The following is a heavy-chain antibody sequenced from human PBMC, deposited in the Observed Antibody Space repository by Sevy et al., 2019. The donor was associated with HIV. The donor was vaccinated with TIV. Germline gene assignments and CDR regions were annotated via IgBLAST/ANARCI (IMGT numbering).Heavy chain of an antibody. J-gene: IGHJ6*03. V-gene: IGHV4-39*01. Sequence: SETLSLTCSVTGGSIRRGDYFWGWIRQSQGKGLEWIGSITDSGSTYYNPSLKSRVTMSVDTSKNQFSLKLSSVTAADTAVHYCARLRGGYGNGWFYYYMDVWGKWTTVTVSS. CDR2: ITDSGST. CDR3: ARLRGGYGNGWFYYYMDV. CDR1: GGSIRRGDYF. D-gene: IGHD3-10*01.